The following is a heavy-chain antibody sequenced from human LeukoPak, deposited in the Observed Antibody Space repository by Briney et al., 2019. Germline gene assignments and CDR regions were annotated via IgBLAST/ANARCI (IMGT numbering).Heavy chain of an antibody. V-gene: IGHV3-13*01. CDR3: ARALHDYGDYEGYYYYMDV. Sequence: GGSLRFSCAASGFPFSSYDMHWVRRATGKGLEWVSAIATAGDTYYPGSVKGRFTISRENAKNSLYLQMNSLRAGDTAVYYCARALHDYGDYEGYYYYMDVWGKGTTVTVSS. CDR1: GFPFSSYD. J-gene: IGHJ6*03. CDR2: IATAGDT. D-gene: IGHD4-17*01.